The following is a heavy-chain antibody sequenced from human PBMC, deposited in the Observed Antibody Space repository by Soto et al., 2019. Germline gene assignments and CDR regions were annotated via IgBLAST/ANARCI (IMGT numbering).Heavy chain of an antibody. J-gene: IGHJ6*02. D-gene: IGHD1-1*01. CDR1: SGTISSRSHY. CDR2: IDDSGST. Sequence: SETLSLTCTVSSGTISSRSHYWAWIRQPPGKGLEWIGVIDDSGSTHYSESLKSRVTISVDTSKNQFSLKVSSVTATGTAVYYCARQGRNTRIVLIKHYATDFWGQGTAVTVSS. V-gene: IGHV4-39*01. CDR3: ARQGRNTRIVLIKHYATDF.